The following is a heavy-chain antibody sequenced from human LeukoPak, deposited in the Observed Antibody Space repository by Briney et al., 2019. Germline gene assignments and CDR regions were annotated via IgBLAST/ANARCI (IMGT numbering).Heavy chain of an antibody. D-gene: IGHD4-17*01. Sequence: GGSLRLSCAASGFTFDDYAMHWVRQAPGKGLKWVSGISWNSGSIGYADSVKGRFTISRDNAKNSLYLQMNSLRAEDTALYYCAKGSGDYGYYGMDVWGQGTTVTVSS. V-gene: IGHV3-9*01. J-gene: IGHJ6*02. CDR1: GFTFDDYA. CDR3: AKGSGDYGYYGMDV. CDR2: ISWNSGSI.